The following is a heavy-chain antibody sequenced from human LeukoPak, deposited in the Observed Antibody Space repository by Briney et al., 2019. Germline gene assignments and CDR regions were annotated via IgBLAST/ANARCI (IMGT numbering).Heavy chain of an antibody. CDR3: ARGAAPDSSGHNWFDP. V-gene: IGHV1-46*01. Sequence: GASVKVSCKASGYTFTSYYMHWVRQAPGQGLEWMGIINPSGGSTSYAQKFQGRVTMTRDTSTSTVYMELSSLRSEDTAVYYCARGAAPDSSGHNWFDPWGQGTLVTVSS. D-gene: IGHD3-22*01. J-gene: IGHJ5*02. CDR2: INPSGGST. CDR1: GYTFTSYY.